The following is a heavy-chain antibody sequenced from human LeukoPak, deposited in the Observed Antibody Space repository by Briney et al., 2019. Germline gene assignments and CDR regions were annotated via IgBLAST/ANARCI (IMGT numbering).Heavy chain of an antibody. CDR1: GYSISSGYY. J-gene: IGHJ4*02. CDR2: IYHSGST. CDR3: AKSSYSIFDY. D-gene: IGHD5-18*01. Sequence: PSETLSLTCTVSGYSISSGYYWGWIRQPPGKGLERIGSIYHSGSTYYNPSLKSRVTISVDTSKNQFSLKLSSVTAADTAVYYCAKSSYSIFDYWGQGTLVTVSS. V-gene: IGHV4-38-2*02.